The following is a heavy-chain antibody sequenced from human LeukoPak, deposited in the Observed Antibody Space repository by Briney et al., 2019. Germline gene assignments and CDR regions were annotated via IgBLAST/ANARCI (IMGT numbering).Heavy chain of an antibody. CDR2: INPNSGGT. Sequence: ASVTVSCKPSGYTFTGYYMHWVRQAPGQGLEWMGWINPNSGGTNYAQKFQGRVTMTRDTSSSTAYMELSRLRADDTAVYYCARASGFRSSSWYSIGYWGQGTLVTVSS. V-gene: IGHV1-2*02. D-gene: IGHD6-13*01. CDR1: GYTFTGYY. CDR3: ARASGFRSSSWYSIGY. J-gene: IGHJ4*02.